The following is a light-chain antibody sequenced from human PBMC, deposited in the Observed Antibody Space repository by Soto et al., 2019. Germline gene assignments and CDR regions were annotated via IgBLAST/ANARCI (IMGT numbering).Light chain of an antibody. CDR3: QQYNNWPPLP. J-gene: IGKJ4*01. CDR2: GAS. V-gene: IGKV3-15*01. Sequence: EIVITQCPATLSVSPGERATLSCRASQSVSSNLAWYQQKPGQAPRLLIYGASTRATGIPARFSGSGSGTEFTLTISSLQSEDFAVYYCQQYNNWPPLPFGGGTKMDIK. CDR1: QSVSSN.